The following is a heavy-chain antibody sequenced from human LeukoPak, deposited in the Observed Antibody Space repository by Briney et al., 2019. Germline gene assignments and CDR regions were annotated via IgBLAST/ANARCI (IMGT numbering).Heavy chain of an antibody. CDR2: ISYDGSNK. CDR3: ATDILTGYQRDY. D-gene: IGHD3-9*01. V-gene: IGHV3-30*03. Sequence: PGGSLRLSCAASGFTFSSYGMHWVRQAPGKGLEWVAVISYDGSNKYYADSVKGRFTISRDNSKNTLYLQMNSLRAEDTAVYYCATDILTGYQRDYWGQGTLVTVSS. J-gene: IGHJ4*02. CDR1: GFTFSSYG.